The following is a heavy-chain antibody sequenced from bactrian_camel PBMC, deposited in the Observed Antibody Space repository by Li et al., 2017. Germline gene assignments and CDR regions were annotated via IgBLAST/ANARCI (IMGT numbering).Heavy chain of an antibody. CDR3: ASGGSWYCGEFKY. CDR1: LSTSSEVC. CDR2: IDHYGSQ. V-gene: IGHV3S53*01. D-gene: IGHD2*01. J-gene: IGHJ4*01. Sequence: HVQLVESGGDSVQPGGSLRLSCAASLSTSSEVCLGWFRQPPGKQRERVARIDHYGSQLYANSVKGRFFIDKDNAKNTLYLQMDSLKAEDSGMYYCASGGSWYCGEFKYWGQGTQVTVS.